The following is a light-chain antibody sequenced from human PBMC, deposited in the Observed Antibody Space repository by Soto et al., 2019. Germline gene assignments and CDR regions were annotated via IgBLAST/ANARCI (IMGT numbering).Light chain of an antibody. CDR3: CSYAGSYPFV. Sequence: QSALTQPRSVSGSPGQSVTISCTGTSSDVGGYNYVSWYQHHPGKAPKLMIYDVSKRPSGVPDRFSGSKSGNTASLTISGLQAEDEADYYCCSYAGSYPFVFGTGTKGHRP. CDR2: DVS. V-gene: IGLV2-11*01. CDR1: SSDVGGYNY. J-gene: IGLJ1*01.